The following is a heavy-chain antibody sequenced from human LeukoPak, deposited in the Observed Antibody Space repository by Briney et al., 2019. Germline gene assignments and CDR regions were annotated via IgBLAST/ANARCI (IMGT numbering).Heavy chain of an antibody. J-gene: IGHJ4*02. V-gene: IGHV3-74*01. Sequence: VGSLTRSCTASGITSSNERVYMVRQAPGKGIKWVSSIRPDGRETNHADSVKGRFTISRDNAKNTLYLQMNSLGAEDTAVYYCGRDAVLASGSVDYWGQGALVTVSS. CDR2: IRPDGRET. D-gene: IGHD3-10*01. CDR3: GRDAVLASGSVDY. CDR1: GITSSNER.